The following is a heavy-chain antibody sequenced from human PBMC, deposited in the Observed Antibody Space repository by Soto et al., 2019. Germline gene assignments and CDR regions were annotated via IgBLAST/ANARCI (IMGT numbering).Heavy chain of an antibody. J-gene: IGHJ6*01. Sequence: SETLSLTCGVSGGSFSAYLWSWIRQPPGKGLEWIGEINHSGSAKYNPSLKSRVIISVDTSKNQFSLKLRSVTAADTAVYYCARRKSMYYYDSRPYY. CDR1: GGSFSAYL. CDR3: ARRKSMYYYDSRPYY. D-gene: IGHD3-22*01. CDR2: INHSGSA. V-gene: IGHV4-34*01.